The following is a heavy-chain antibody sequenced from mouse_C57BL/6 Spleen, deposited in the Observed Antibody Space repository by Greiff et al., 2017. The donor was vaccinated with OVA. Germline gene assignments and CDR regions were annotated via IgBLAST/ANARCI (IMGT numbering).Heavy chain of an antibody. V-gene: IGHV1-52*01. CDR2: IDPSDSDT. J-gene: IGHJ2*01. CDR1: GYTFTSYW. D-gene: IGHD2-4*01. Sequence: QVQLQQPGAELVRPGSSVKLSCKASGYTFTSYWMHWVKQRPIQGLEWIGNIDPSDSDTHYNQKFKDKATLTVDKSSSTAYMQLSSLAAEDSAVYYCDRGGDYDRWGQGTTLTVSS. CDR3: DRGGDYDR.